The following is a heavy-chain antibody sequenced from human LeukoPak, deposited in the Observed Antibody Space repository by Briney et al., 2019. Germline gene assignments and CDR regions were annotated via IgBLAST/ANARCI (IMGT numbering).Heavy chain of an antibody. CDR1: GGSISSSSYY. CDR2: IYYSGST. J-gene: IGHJ4*02. V-gene: IGHV4-39*07. Sequence: SETLSLTCTVSGGSISSSSYYWGWIRQPPGKGLEWIGSIYYSGSTYYNPSLKSRVTISVDTSKNQFSLKLSSVTAADTAVYYCARGYWFYFDYWGQGTLVTVSS. D-gene: IGHD2-8*02. CDR3: ARGYWFYFDY.